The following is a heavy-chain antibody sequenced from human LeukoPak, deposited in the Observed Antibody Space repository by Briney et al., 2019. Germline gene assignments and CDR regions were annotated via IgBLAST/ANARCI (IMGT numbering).Heavy chain of an antibody. V-gene: IGHV1-69*13. D-gene: IGHD3-10*01. CDR1: GGTFSSYA. CDR3: ALLEGAYYYGSGSYYRIGY. Sequence: SVKVSCKASGGTFSSYAISWVRQAPGQGLEWMGGIIPIFGTANYAQKFQGRVTITADESTSTVYMELSSLRSEDTAVYYCALLEGAYYYGSGSYYRIGYWGQGTLVTVSS. J-gene: IGHJ4*02. CDR2: IIPIFGTA.